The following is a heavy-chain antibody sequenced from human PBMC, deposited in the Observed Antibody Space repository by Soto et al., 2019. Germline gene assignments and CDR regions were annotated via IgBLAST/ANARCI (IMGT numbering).Heavy chain of an antibody. J-gene: IGHJ4*02. CDR1: GFSLSSYGMC. Sequence: SGPTLVNPTQTLTLTCTFSGFSLSSYGMCVIWIRRPPGEALEWLARIDWDDAKFYNTSLRTRLSISRDTSKNQVVLTMTNMDHVETCSYYCARMHRYGGRGADFDYWGQGTRVTVSS. CDR3: ARMHRYGGRGADFDY. V-gene: IGHV2-70*17. D-gene: IGHD2-15*01. CDR2: IDWDDAK.